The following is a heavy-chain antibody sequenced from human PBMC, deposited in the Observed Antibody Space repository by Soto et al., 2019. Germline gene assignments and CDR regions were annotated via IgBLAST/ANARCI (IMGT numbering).Heavy chain of an antibody. J-gene: IGHJ6*02. CDR2: INHSGST. CDR1: GGYFSGYY. V-gene: IGHV4-34*01. CDR3: ARGAVAYYYYGMDV. D-gene: IGHD2-21*01. Sequence: SETLSLTCDVYGGYFSGYYWSGIRQPPGKGLEWIGEINHSGSTNYNPSLKSRVTISVDTSKNQFSLKLSSVTAADTAVYYCARGAVAYYYYGMDVWGQGPTVTVSS.